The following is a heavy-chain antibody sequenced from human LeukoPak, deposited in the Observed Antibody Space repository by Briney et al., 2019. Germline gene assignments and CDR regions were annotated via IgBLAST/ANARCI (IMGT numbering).Heavy chain of an antibody. CDR3: ARDSDLETSSGYFDY. D-gene: IGHD3-22*01. Sequence: PSETLSLTCTVSGVSISSYYWSWIRQPAGKGLEWIGRIYTSGSTNYNPSLKSRVTMSVDTSKNQFSLKLSSVTAADTAVYYCARDSDLETSSGYFDYWGQGTLVTVSS. V-gene: IGHV4-4*07. CDR1: GVSISSYY. CDR2: IYTSGST. J-gene: IGHJ4*02.